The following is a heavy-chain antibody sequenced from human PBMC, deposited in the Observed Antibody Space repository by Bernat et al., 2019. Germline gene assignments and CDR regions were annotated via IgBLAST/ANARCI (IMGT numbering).Heavy chain of an antibody. J-gene: IGHJ4*02. D-gene: IGHD6-19*01. CDR2: ISSSSSYT. V-gene: IGHV3-11*06. Sequence: QVQLVESGGGLVKPGGSLRLSCAASGFTFSDYYMSWIRQAPGKGLEWVSYISSSSSYTNYADSVKGRFTISRDNSKNTLYLQMNSLRAEDTAVYYCAKDPRGYSSGWYGEFDYWGQGTLVTVSS. CDR1: GFTFSDYY. CDR3: AKDPRGYSSGWYGEFDY.